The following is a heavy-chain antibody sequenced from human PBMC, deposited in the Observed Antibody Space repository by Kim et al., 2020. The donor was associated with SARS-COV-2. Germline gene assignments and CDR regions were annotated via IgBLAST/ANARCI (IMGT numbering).Heavy chain of an antibody. CDR3: ARSFQLRRRTNWFDP. J-gene: IGHJ5*02. CDR1: GFTFSSYE. Sequence: GGSLRLSCAASGFTFSSYEMNWVRQAPGKGLEWVSYISSSGSTIYYADSVKGRFTISRDNAKNSLYLQMNSLRAEDTAVYYCARSFQLRRRTNWFDPWGQGTLVTVSS. V-gene: IGHV3-48*03. CDR2: ISSSGSTI. D-gene: IGHD2-2*01.